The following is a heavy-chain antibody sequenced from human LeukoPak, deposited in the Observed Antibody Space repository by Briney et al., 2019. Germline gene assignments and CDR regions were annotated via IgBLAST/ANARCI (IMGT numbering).Heavy chain of an antibody. Sequence: ASVKVSCKATGGTFSSYAITWVRQAPGQGLQWMGGIIPLFETANYAQIFQGRVTITADNSTSTVYMELSSLRSEDTAVYYCATDLVGMEVAAPLDSWGQGTLVTVSS. CDR2: IIPLFETA. J-gene: IGHJ4*02. V-gene: IGHV1-69*06. CDR1: GGTFSSYA. D-gene: IGHD2-15*01. CDR3: ATDLVGMEVAAPLDS.